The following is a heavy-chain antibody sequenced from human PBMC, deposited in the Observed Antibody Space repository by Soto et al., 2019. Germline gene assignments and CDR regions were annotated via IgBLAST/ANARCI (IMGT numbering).Heavy chain of an antibody. Sequence: SVKVSCKASGGTFSSYAISWVRQAPGQGLEWMGGIIPIFGTANYAQKFQGRVTITADESTSTAYMELSSLRSEDTAVYYCARGGIAAALGPAFFDYWGQGTLVTVSS. CDR2: IIPIFGTA. V-gene: IGHV1-69*13. CDR1: GGTFSSYA. D-gene: IGHD6-13*01. CDR3: ARGGIAAALGPAFFDY. J-gene: IGHJ4*02.